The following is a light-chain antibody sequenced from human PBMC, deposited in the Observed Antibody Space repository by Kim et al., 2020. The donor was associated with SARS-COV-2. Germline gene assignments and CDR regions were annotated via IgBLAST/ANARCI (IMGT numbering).Light chain of an antibody. CDR1: QSVSSY. CDR2: DAS. V-gene: IGKV3-11*01. J-gene: IGKJ2*03. Sequence: LCPGERAPLSCRASQSVSSYLAWYQQKPGQAPRLLIYDASNRATGIPARFSGSGSGTDFTLTISSLEPEDFAVYYCQQRSNWPSYSFGQGTKLEI. CDR3: QQRSNWPSYS.